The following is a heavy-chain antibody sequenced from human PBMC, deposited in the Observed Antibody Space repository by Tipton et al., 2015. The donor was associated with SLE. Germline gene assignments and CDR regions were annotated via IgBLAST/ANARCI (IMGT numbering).Heavy chain of an antibody. J-gene: IGHJ4*02. CDR2: IYYSGST. CDR1: GGSISSGSYY. D-gene: IGHD6-19*01. V-gene: IGHV4-61*01. CDR3: ARDRSSGWYGSDY. Sequence: LRLSCTVSGGSISSGSYYWGWIRQPPGKGLEWIGYIYYSGSTNYNPSLKSRVTISVDTSKNQFSLKLSSVTAADTAVYYCARDRSSGWYGSDYWGQGTLVTVSS.